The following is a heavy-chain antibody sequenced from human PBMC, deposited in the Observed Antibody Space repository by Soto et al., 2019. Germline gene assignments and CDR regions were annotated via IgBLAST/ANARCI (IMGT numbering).Heavy chain of an antibody. Sequence: QVQLVESGGGVVQPGRSLRLSCAASGFTFSSYGMHWVRQAPGKGLEWVAIIWHDGSSKYYADSVKGRFTISRDNSKNTLYLQMNSLRAEDTAVYYCARLGYCSRTSCYYFDHWGQGTLVTVSS. CDR1: GFTFSSYG. CDR2: IWHDGSSK. J-gene: IGHJ4*02. CDR3: ARLGYCSRTSCYYFDH. D-gene: IGHD2-2*01. V-gene: IGHV3-33*01.